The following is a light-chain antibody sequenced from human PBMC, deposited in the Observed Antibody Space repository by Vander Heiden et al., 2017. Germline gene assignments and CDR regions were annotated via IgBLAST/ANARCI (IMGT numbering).Light chain of an antibody. J-gene: IGKJ2*01. V-gene: IGKV2-30*01. Sequence: DVVMTQSPLSLPVTLGQPASISCRSSQSLVYSDGNTYLNWFQQRPGQSPRRLIYKVSNRDSGVPDRFSGSGSGTDFTLKISRVEAGDVGVYYCMQGTHWPPLFGQGTKLEIK. CDR2: KVS. CDR3: MQGTHWPPL. CDR1: QSLVYSDGNTY.